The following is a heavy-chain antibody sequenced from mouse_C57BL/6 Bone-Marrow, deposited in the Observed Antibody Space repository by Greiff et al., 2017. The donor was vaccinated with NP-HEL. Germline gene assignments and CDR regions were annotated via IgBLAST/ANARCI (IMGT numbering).Heavy chain of an antibody. CDR1: GYTFTDYN. J-gene: IGHJ1*03. Sequence: EVQLQESGPELVKPGASVKIPCKASGYTFTDYNMDWVKQSHGKSLEWIGDINPNNGGTIYNQKFKGKATLTVDKSSSTAYMELRSLTSEDTAVYYCARRKGDATTGYFDVWGTGTTVTVSS. D-gene: IGHD1-1*01. CDR2: INPNNGGT. CDR3: ARRKGDATTGYFDV. V-gene: IGHV1-18*01.